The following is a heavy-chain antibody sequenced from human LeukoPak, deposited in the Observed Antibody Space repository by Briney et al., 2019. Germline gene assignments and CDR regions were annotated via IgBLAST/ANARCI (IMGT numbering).Heavy chain of an antibody. D-gene: IGHD1-14*01. V-gene: IGHV4-59*12. Sequence: SETPSLTCTVSGGSISSYYWSWIRQPPGKGLEWIGYIYYSGSTNYNPSLKSRVTISVDTSKNQFSLKLSSVTAADTAVYYCAREYQPPKTGYEGVWFDPWGQGTLVTVSS. CDR1: GGSISSYY. CDR3: AREYQPPKTGYEGVWFDP. J-gene: IGHJ5*02. CDR2: IYYSGST.